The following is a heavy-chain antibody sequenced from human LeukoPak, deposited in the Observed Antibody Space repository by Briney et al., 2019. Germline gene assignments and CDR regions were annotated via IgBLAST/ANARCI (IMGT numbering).Heavy chain of an antibody. CDR2: INHSGST. V-gene: IGHV4-34*01. J-gene: IGHJ6*03. CDR3: ARGRPDILTGYYFYYYMDV. Sequence: SETLSLTCAVYGGSFSGYYWSWIRQPPGKGLEWIGEINHSGSTNYNPSLKSRVTISVDTSKNQFSLKLSSVTAADTAVYYCARGRPDILTGYYFYYYMDVWGKGTTVTVSS. CDR1: GGSFSGYY. D-gene: IGHD3-9*01.